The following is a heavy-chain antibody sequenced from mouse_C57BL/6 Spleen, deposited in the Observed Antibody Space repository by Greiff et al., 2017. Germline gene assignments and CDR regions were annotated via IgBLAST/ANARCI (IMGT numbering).Heavy chain of an antibody. CDR1: GYTFTEYT. Sequence: QVQLQQSGAELVKPGASVKLSCKASGYTFTEYTIHWVKQRSGQGLEWIGWFYPGSGSIKYNEKFKDKATLTADKSSSTVYMELSRLTSEDSAVYFGARHEEGSSYGNWYFDVWGTGTTVTVSS. CDR2: FYPGSGSI. D-gene: IGHD1-1*01. CDR3: ARHEEGSSYGNWYFDV. V-gene: IGHV1-62-2*01. J-gene: IGHJ1*03.